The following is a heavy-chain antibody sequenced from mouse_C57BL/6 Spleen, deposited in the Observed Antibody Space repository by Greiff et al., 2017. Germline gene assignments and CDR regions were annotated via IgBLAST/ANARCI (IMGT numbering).Heavy chain of an antibody. CDR3: AGEGGKGY. J-gene: IGHJ2*01. CDR1: GYTFTSYW. Sequence: QVQLQQPGAELVRPGSSVKLSCKASGYTFTSYWMHWVKQRPIQGLEWIGNIDPSDSETHYYQKVKDKATLTVDKSSSTDNRQLNSQTSEDSAVYYCAGEGGKGYWGQGTTLTVAS. V-gene: IGHV1-52*01. CDR2: IDPSDSET.